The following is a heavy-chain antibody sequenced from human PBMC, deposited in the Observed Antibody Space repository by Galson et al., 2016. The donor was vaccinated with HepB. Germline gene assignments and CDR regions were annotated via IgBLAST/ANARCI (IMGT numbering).Heavy chain of an antibody. Sequence: CAISGDSVSSNSAGWNWIRQSPSRGLEWLGRTFYRSNWQNDYAESVKSRITTNPDTSKNQFSLQLSSVTPEDTAVYYCARSYLLGRGFGWWGQGTLVPVTS. D-gene: IGHD7-27*01. CDR3: ARSYLLGRGFGW. CDR2: TFYRSNWQN. J-gene: IGHJ4*02. CDR1: GDSVSSNSAG. V-gene: IGHV6-1*01.